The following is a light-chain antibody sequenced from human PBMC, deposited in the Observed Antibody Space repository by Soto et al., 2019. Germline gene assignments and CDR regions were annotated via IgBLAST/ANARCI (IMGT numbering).Light chain of an antibody. CDR2: DAS. J-gene: IGKJ5*01. CDR1: QDINNY. CDR3: QQYDFLVT. V-gene: IGKV1-33*01. Sequence: DVQMTQSPSSLSASVGDRVTITCQASQDINNYLNWYQQKPGKAPKLLIYDASNLERGVPTRSTGSGSGKHFTFTISSLQPEDIATYFCQQYDFLVTFGQGTRLE.